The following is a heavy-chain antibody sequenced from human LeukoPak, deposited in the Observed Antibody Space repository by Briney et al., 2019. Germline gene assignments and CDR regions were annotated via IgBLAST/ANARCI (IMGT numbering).Heavy chain of an antibody. Sequence: PGGSLRLSCAASGFTFRNYWMSWVRQVPGKGLEWVVNINEGGDEKNYVDSVKGRFTASRDNAQNSLYLQMNSLRVEDTAVYYCARDTPSSGFDYWGQGTQVTVSS. CDR2: INEGGDEK. CDR3: ARDTPSSGFDY. D-gene: IGHD3-10*01. J-gene: IGHJ4*02. V-gene: IGHV3-7*03. CDR1: GFTFRNYW.